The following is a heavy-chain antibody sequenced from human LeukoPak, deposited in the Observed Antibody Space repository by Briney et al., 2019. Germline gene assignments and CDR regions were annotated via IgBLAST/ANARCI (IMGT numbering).Heavy chain of an antibody. D-gene: IGHD5-18*01. CDR3: ARRTDTCGYRRFDY. Sequence: SEALSLTCTVSGGSISTSNYYWGWIRQPPGKGLEWIGNIFYSGSTYYSPSLKSRVTISLDTSRNQFSLKLTSVTAADTAVYYCARRTDTCGYRRFDYWGQGTLVTVSS. CDR2: IFYSGST. V-gene: IGHV4-39*07. CDR1: GGSISTSNYY. J-gene: IGHJ4*02.